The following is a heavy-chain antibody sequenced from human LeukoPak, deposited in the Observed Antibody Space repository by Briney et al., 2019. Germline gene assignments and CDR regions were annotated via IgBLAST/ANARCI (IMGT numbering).Heavy chain of an antibody. Sequence: ASVKVSCKASGYTFTSYGISWVRQAPGQGLVWMGWISAYNGNTNYAQKLQGRVTMTTDTSTSTAYMELRSLRSDDTAVYYCARSPALTATRSALFDYRGQGTLVTVSS. J-gene: IGHJ4*02. CDR3: ARSPALTATRSALFDY. V-gene: IGHV1-18*01. D-gene: IGHD2-15*01. CDR1: GYTFTSYG. CDR2: ISAYNGNT.